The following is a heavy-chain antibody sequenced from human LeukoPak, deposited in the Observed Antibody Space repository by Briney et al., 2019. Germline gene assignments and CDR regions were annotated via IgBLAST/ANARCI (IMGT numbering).Heavy chain of an antibody. CDR2: ISSSSSYI. V-gene: IGHV3-21*01. Sequence: GGSLRLSCAASGFTFSSYSMNWVRQAPGKGLEWVSSISSSSSYIYYADSVKGRFTISRDNAKNSLYLQMSSLRAEDTAVYYCARDEGHCSSTSCYSYMDVWGKGTTVTVSS. CDR3: ARDEGHCSSTSCYSYMDV. D-gene: IGHD2-2*02. J-gene: IGHJ6*03. CDR1: GFTFSSYS.